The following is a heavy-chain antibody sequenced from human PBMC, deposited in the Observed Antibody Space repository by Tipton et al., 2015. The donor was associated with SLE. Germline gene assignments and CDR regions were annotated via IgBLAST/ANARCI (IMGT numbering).Heavy chain of an antibody. D-gene: IGHD3-16*01. V-gene: IGHV4-34*01. CDR3: ARDMGEDSNDPFDI. J-gene: IGHJ3*02. CDR1: GASFSGYY. Sequence: TLSLTCAVYGASFSGYYWTWIRQAPGKGLEWIGEIYHSGSTHYNPSLKSRVTISLDKSKNQFSLKLGSVTAADTAVYYCARDMGEDSNDPFDIWGQGTMVTVSS. CDR2: IYHSGST.